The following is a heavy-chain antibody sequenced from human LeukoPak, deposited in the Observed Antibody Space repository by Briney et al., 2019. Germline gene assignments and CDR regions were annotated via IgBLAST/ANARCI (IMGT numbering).Heavy chain of an antibody. V-gene: IGHV4-61*02. CDR3: AREEISVAETIDS. CDR2: IYTSGNT. CDR1: GGSISSSSYY. Sequence: SETLSLTCTVSGGSISSSSYYWSWIRQPAGKGLEWIGRIYTSGNTNYNPSLKSRVTISMDTSKNQFSLNLNHVTAADSAVYYCAREEISVAETIDSGGQGTLVTVSS. J-gene: IGHJ4*02. D-gene: IGHD6-19*01.